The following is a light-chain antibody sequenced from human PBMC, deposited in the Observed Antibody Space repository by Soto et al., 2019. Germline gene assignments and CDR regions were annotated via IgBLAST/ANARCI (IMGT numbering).Light chain of an antibody. J-gene: IGLJ1*01. V-gene: IGLV1-47*01. CDR2: RNN. CDR1: SSNIGSNY. CDR3: AAWDDSLSGRYV. Sequence: QSVLTQPPSASGTPGQRVTISCSGSSSNIGSNYVYWYQQLPGTAPKLLTYRNNQRPSGVPDRFSGSKSGTSASLAISGLRSEDEADYYCAAWDDSLSGRYVFGTGTQLTVL.